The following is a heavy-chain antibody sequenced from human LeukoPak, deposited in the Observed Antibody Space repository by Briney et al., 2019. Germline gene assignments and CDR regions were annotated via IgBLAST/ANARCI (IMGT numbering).Heavy chain of an antibody. J-gene: IGHJ4*02. CDR3: ASGRQLGY. D-gene: IGHD6-13*01. CDR2: IKEDGSEK. CDR1: GFTFSNYW. Sequence: GGSLRLSCAASGFTFSNYWMSWVRQAPGKGLEWVANIKEDGSEKYYVDSVKGRFTISRDNARNSLHLQMNSLRAEDTAVYYCASGRQLGYWGQGTLVTVSS. V-gene: IGHV3-7*01.